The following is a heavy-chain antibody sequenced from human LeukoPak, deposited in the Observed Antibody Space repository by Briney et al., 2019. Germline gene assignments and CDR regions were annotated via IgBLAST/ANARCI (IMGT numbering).Heavy chain of an antibody. CDR1: GGSISSGSYY. J-gene: IGHJ4*02. D-gene: IGHD1-7*01. CDR2: IYTSGST. V-gene: IGHV4-61*02. CDR3: ARGGGWNLRIDY. Sequence: PSQTLSLTCTVSGGSISSGSYYWSWIRQPAGKGLEWIGRIYTSGSTNYNPSLKSRVTISVDTSKNQFSLKLSSVTAADTAVYYCARGGGWNLRIDYWGQGTLVTVSS.